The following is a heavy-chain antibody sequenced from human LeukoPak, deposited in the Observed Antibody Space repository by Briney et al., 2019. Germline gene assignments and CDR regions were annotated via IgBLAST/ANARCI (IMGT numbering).Heavy chain of an antibody. D-gene: IGHD3-10*01. V-gene: IGHV3-20*04. Sequence: GGSLRLSCAASGFTFDDYGMSWVRQAQGKGLEWVSGINWNGGSTGYADSVKGRFTISRDNAKNSLYLQMNSLRAEDTALYYCARPKGSDGSGSYYSPIDYWGQGTLVTVSS. J-gene: IGHJ4*02. CDR3: ARPKGSDGSGSYYSPIDY. CDR1: GFTFDDYG. CDR2: INWNGGST.